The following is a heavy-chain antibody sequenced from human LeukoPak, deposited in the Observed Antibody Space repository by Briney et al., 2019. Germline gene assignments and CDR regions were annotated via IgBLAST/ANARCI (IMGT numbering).Heavy chain of an antibody. D-gene: IGHD3-16*01. J-gene: IGHJ5*02. CDR1: GFSLTTYG. Sequence: PGGSLRLSCVASGFSLTTYGMLGVRQAPGKGLQWVAFMRSDGTSKYYGDSVEGRFTISRDNSKSTLYLLMNSLSAEDTGIYYCAKDRPIKGDFDHWGQGTPVTVSS. CDR3: AKDRPIKGDFDH. CDR2: MRSDGTSK. V-gene: IGHV3-30*02.